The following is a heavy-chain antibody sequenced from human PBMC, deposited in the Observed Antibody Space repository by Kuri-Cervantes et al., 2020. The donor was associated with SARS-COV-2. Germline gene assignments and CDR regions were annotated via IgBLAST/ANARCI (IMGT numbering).Heavy chain of an antibody. V-gene: IGHV4-30-4*01. CDR2: IYYSGST. CDR3: ARGPFYYYYGLDV. CDR1: GGSISSGDYY. J-gene: IGHJ6*02. Sequence: SETLSLTCTVSGGSISSGDYYWSWIRQPPGKGLEWIGYIYYSGSTYYNPSLKSRVTISVDTSKNQFSLRLTSVAAADTGVYYCARGPFYYYYGLDVWGQGTTVTVSS.